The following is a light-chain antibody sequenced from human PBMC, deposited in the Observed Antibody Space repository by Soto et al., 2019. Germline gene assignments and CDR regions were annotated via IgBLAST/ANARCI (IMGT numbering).Light chain of an antibody. CDR2: NND. CDR1: SSNIGNNY. V-gene: IGLV1-44*01. Sequence: QSVLTQPPSVSAAPGQRVTISCSGSSSNIGNNYVSWYQQLPGTAPKLLMFNNDQRPSGVPDRFSGSNSGTSASLAISGLQSEDEADYYCAAWDDSLNGPLFGGGTKLTVL. J-gene: IGLJ2*01. CDR3: AAWDDSLNGPL.